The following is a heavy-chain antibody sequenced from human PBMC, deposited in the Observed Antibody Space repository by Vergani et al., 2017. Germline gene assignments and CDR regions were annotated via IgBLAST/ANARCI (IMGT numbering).Heavy chain of an antibody. J-gene: IGHJ3*01. V-gene: IGHV3-48*01. CDR3: AGEYSSTSGRAFDF. Sequence: QLVESGGGWVQPGGSLRLSCVVSGFDFSSYIMNWVRQAPGKGLEWVSFVSTGTKSQSYAESVKGRFTISRDSAKNSLYLQMDSLRAEDTAVYYCAGEYSSTSGRAFDFWGQGTNVTVSS. CDR2: VSTGTKSQ. CDR1: GFDFSSYI. D-gene: IGHD2-2*01.